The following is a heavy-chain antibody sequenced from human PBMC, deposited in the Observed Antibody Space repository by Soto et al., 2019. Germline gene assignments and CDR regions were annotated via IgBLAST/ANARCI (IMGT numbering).Heavy chain of an antibody. J-gene: IGHJ4*02. Sequence: QVQLVESGGGVVQPGRSLRLSCAASGFTFSSYAMHWVRQTPGKGLEWVAVISYDGSNKHYADSVKGRFTISRDNSKNTLYLQINSLRAEDTAVYHCAKDLWADRGSCSPLDYWAQGTLVTVSS. CDR1: GFTFSSYA. V-gene: IGHV3-30*04. D-gene: IGHD6-19*01. CDR2: ISYDGSNK. CDR3: AKDLWADRGSCSPLDY.